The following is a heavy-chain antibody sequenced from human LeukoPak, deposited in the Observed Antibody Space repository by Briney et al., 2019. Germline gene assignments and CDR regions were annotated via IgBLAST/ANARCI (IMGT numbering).Heavy chain of an antibody. J-gene: IGHJ5*02. V-gene: IGHV4-59*01. D-gene: IGHD3-22*01. CDR1: GGSITPYY. CDR3: ARGRGSSGYDHEGEWFDP. CDR2: IFYSGST. Sequence: SETLSLTCSVSGGSITPYYWSWIRQPPGKGLEWIGYIFYSGSTNFNPSLKSRVTMSVDTSKNQFSLNLSSVTAADTAVYYCARGRGSSGYDHEGEWFDPWGQGTLVTVSS.